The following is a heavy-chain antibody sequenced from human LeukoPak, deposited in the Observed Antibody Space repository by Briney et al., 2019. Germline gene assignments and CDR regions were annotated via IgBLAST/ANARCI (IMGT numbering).Heavy chain of an antibody. Sequence: SETLSLTCTVSGGSISSSSYYWGWIRQPPGKGLEWIGSIYYSGSTYYNPSLKSRVTISVDTSKNQFSLKLSSVTAADTAVYYCARGSANDSSGYYFDYWGQGTLVTVSS. V-gene: IGHV4-39*01. CDR2: IYYSGST. D-gene: IGHD3-22*01. CDR3: ARGSANDSSGYYFDY. CDR1: GGSISSSSYY. J-gene: IGHJ4*02.